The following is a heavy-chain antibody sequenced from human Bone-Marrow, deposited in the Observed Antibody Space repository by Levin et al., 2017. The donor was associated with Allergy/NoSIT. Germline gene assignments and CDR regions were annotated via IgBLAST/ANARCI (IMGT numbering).Heavy chain of an antibody. Sequence: GGSLRLSCAASGFTFSSYGMHWVRQAPGKGLEWVAVIWYDGSNKYYADSVKGRFTISRDNSKNTLYLQMNSLRAEDTAVYYCARVKGIVGATRVPRRLYDYYGMDVWGQGTTVTVSS. J-gene: IGHJ6*02. V-gene: IGHV3-33*01. CDR1: GFTFSSYG. D-gene: IGHD1-26*01. CDR2: IWYDGSNK. CDR3: ARVKGIVGATRVPRRLYDYYGMDV.